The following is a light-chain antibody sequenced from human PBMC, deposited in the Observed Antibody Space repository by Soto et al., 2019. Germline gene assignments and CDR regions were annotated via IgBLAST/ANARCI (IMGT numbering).Light chain of an antibody. CDR1: QSVSSN. Sequence: EIVMTQSPATLSVSPGERATLSCRASQSVSSNLAWYQQKPGQAPRLVIYGASTRATGIPARFSGSGSGTEFTLTISSLQSEDFAVYYCQQYKNWPTFGQGTRLEIK. CDR2: GAS. CDR3: QQYKNWPT. V-gene: IGKV3-15*01. J-gene: IGKJ5*01.